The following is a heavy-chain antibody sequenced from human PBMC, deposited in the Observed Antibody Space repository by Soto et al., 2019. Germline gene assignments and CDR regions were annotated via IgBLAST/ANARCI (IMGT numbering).Heavy chain of an antibody. J-gene: IGHJ2*01. D-gene: IGHD2-8*01. CDR2: IFDSGST. CDR1: GGSISGGVHS. CDR3: AREIMPLTNDWYFDL. V-gene: IGHV4-30-4*01. Sequence: PSETLSLTCTVSGGSISGGVHSWSWIRQPPGKGLEWIGHIFDSGSTYYNQSLKSRLTISVDTSKNQFSLRLSSVTAADTAVYYCAREIMPLTNDWYFDLWGRGTLGTVSS.